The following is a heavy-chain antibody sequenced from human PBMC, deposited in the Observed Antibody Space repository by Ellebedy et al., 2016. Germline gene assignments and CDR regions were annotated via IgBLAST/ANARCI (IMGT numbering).Heavy chain of an antibody. Sequence: SETLSLTXTVSGYSISSGYYWGWIRQPPGKGLEWIGEVHHSGSTNYNPSLKSRVTISVDKSKSQFSLKLTSLTAADTAVYYCARRNYYDSTGYYFHWGQGTLVTVSS. CDR2: VHHSGST. V-gene: IGHV4-38-2*02. J-gene: IGHJ4*02. D-gene: IGHD3-22*01. CDR1: GYSISSGYY. CDR3: ARRNYYDSTGYYFH.